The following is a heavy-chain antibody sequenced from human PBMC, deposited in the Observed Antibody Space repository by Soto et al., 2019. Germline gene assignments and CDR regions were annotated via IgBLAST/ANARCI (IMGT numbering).Heavy chain of an antibody. V-gene: IGHV4-34*12. CDR3: ARVMGYCSSTSCYREYYYMDV. D-gene: IGHD2-2*01. Sequence: SETLSLTCAVYGGSFSGYYWSWIRQPPGKGLEWIGEIIHSGSTNYNPSLKSRVTISVDTSKNQFSLKLSSVTAADTAGYYCARVMGYCSSTSCYREYYYMDVWGIRTKVTVSS. J-gene: IGHJ6*03. CDR2: IIHSGST. CDR1: GGSFSGYY.